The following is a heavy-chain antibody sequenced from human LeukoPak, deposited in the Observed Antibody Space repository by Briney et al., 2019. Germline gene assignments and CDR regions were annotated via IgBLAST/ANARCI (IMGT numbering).Heavy chain of an antibody. Sequence: VGRIKTKSEGGTTDYAAPVKGRFTPSRDDSKNTLYLQMNSLKTEDTAVYYCTTDPPGVYWGQGTLVAVSS. CDR3: TTDPPGVY. V-gene: IGHV3-15*01. CDR2: IKTKSEGGTT. J-gene: IGHJ4*02.